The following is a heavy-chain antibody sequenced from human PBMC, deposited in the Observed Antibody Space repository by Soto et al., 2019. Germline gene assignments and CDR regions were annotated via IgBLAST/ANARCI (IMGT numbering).Heavy chain of an antibody. CDR3: ARDCGRWCYYYSGMDV. Sequence: PSETLSLTCAVYGGSFSGYYWSWIRQPPGKGLEWIGEINHSGSTNYNPSLKSRVTISVDTSKNQFSLKLSSVTAADTAVYYCARDCGRWCYYYSGMDVCGQGTTVTVYS. CDR2: INHSGST. D-gene: IGHD2-8*01. V-gene: IGHV4-34*01. J-gene: IGHJ6*02. CDR1: GGSFSGYY.